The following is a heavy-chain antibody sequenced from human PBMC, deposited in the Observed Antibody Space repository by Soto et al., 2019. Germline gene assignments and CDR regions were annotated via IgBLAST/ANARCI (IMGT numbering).Heavy chain of an antibody. CDR3: ARDTSTEYYDILTGYKRLTTDGMDG. CDR2: IYYSGST. D-gene: IGHD3-9*01. J-gene: IGHJ6*02. V-gene: IGHV4-30-4*01. CDR1: GGSISRGDYY. Sequence: SETLSLTCTVSGGSISRGDYYWSWIRQPPGKGLEWIGYIYYSGSTYYNPSLKSRVTISVDTSKNQFSLKLISVTAADTAVYYCARDTSTEYYDILTGYKRLTTDGMDGWGQGTTVTVS.